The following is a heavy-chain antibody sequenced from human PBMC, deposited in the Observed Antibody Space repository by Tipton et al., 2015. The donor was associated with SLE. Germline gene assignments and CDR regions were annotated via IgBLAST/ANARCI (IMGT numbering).Heavy chain of an antibody. D-gene: IGHD2-15*01. Sequence: SLRLSCAASGFTFSTYVMHWVRQAPGRGLEWVAVLSSDGSHTNYAVSVKGRFTISRDNSENSLYLQMNSLRTEDTAVYFCARDSRRHLYSNYFYYMAVWGNGTTVTVSS. J-gene: IGHJ6*03. CDR2: LSSDGSHT. V-gene: IGHV3-30*04. CDR1: GFTFSTYV. CDR3: ARDSRRHLYSNYFYYMAV.